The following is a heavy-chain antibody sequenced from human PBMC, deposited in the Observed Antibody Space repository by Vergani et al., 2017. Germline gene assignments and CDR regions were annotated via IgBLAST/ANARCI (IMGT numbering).Heavy chain of an antibody. CDR3: ATGGFRMLTAPSSSKRPSYWYFDL. V-gene: IGHV4-34*01. J-gene: IGHJ2*01. Sequence: QVQLQQWGAGLLKPSETLSLTCAVYGGSFSGYYWSWIRQPPGKGLEWIGEINHSGSTNYNPSLKSRVTISVDTSKNQFSLKLSSVTAADTAVYYCATGGFRMLTAPSSSKRPSYWYFDLWGRGTLVTVSS. CDR2: INHSGST. D-gene: IGHD2-21*02. CDR1: GGSFSGYY.